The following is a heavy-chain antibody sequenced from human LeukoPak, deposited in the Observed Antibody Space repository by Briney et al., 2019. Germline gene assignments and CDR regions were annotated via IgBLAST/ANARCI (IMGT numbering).Heavy chain of an antibody. D-gene: IGHD3-3*01. CDR3: ARDSPVFDFWSGYRSEYYFDY. J-gene: IGHJ4*02. V-gene: IGHV3-30-3*01. CDR2: ISYDGSNK. CDR1: GFTFSSYA. Sequence: PGRSLRLSCAASGFTFSSYAMHWGRQAPGKGLERVAVISYDGSNKYYADSVKGRFTISRDNSKNTLYLQMNSLRAEDTAVYYCARDSPVFDFWSGYRSEYYFDYWGQGTLVTVSS.